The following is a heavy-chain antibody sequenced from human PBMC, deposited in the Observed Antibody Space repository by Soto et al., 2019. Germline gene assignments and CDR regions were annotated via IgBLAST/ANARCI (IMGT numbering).Heavy chain of an antibody. D-gene: IGHD2-21*02. V-gene: IGHV3-30*18. CDR2: ISYDGSNK. CDR3: AKDSPRPYCGGDCYPYDAFDI. CDR1: GFTFSNYG. Sequence: GGSLRLSCAASGFTFSNYGIHWVRQAPGKGLEWVAVISYDGSNKYYADSVKGRFTISRDNSKNTLYLQMNSLRAEDTAVYYCAKDSPRPYCGGDCYPYDAFDIWGQGTMVTVS. J-gene: IGHJ3*02.